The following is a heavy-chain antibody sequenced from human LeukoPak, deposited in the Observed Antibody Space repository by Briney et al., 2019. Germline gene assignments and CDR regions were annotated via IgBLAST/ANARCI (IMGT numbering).Heavy chain of an antibody. J-gene: IGHJ4*02. CDR3: ARDKRGSLDY. CDR1: GGSFSGYY. Sequence: SETLSLTCAVYGGSFSGYYWSWIRQHPGKGLEWIGYIYYSGSTYYNPSLKSRVTISVDTSKNQFSLKLSSVTAADTAVYYCARDKRGSLDYWGQGTLVTVSS. V-gene: IGHV4-31*11. CDR2: IYYSGST.